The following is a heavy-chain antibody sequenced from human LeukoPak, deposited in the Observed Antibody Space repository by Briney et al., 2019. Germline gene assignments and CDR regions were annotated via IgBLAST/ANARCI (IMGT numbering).Heavy chain of an antibody. CDR1: GDSINNYY. J-gene: IGHJ4*02. CDR3: ARHGGDYVFDY. CDR2: ISTSGST. V-gene: IGHV4-59*08. D-gene: IGHD4-17*01. Sequence: SETLSLTCTVSGDSINNYYWSWIRQPPGKGLEWIGYISTSGSTDSNPSLKSRVTMSLDTSKRQFSLKLSSVTAADTAVYYCARHGGDYVFDYWGQGTLVTVSS.